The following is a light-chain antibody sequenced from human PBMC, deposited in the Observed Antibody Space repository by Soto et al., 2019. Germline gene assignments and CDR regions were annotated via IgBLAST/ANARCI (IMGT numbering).Light chain of an antibody. CDR3: QQSNPIPHI. J-gene: IGKJ4*01. CDR2: AAS. V-gene: IGKV1-39*01. Sequence: DMQMTQSPSSLSASVGDRVTITCRASQNIDNYLNWYQQKPGEAPKLLISAASNLQTGVPSRFSGSRSGTDFSLTISGLQPEDFATYFCQQSNPIPHIFGGGTKMDSK. CDR1: QNIDNY.